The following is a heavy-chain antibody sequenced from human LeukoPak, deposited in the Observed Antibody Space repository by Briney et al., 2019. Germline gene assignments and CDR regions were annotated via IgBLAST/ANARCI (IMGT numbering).Heavy chain of an antibody. CDR1: GFTFSSYS. D-gene: IGHD3-22*01. CDR2: ISSSSSYI. Sequence: GGSLRLSCAASGFTFSSYSMNWVRQAPGKGLEWVSSISSSSSYIYYADSVKGRFTISRDNAKNTLYLQMNSLRAENTAVYYCASRKVVVISYYFDYWGQGTLVTVSS. V-gene: IGHV3-21*01. CDR3: ASRKVVVISYYFDY. J-gene: IGHJ4*02.